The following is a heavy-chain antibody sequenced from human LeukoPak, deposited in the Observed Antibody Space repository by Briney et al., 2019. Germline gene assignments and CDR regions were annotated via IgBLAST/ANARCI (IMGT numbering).Heavy chain of an antibody. Sequence: PGGSQSLLCAASGFTLSSYSMNWVRQAPRKGLEWVSSISSSSSYIYYADSVKGRFTISRDNAKNSLYLQMNSLRAEDTAVYYFAGLSVSGRGEAFAYWGQGAMVTVSS. CDR3: AGLSVSGRGEAFAY. J-gene: IGHJ3*01. CDR1: GFTLSSYS. D-gene: IGHD6-19*01. V-gene: IGHV3-21*01. CDR2: ISSSSSYI.